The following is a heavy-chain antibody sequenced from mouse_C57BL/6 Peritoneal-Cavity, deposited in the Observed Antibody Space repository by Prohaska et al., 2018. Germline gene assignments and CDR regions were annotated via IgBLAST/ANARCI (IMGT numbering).Heavy chain of an antibody. CDR1: GYTFPRYW. J-gene: IGHJ3*01. CDR3: ARRIRLFAY. CDR2: FDPNSGGT. D-gene: IGHD2-12*01. V-gene: IGHV1-72*01. Sequence: QVQLQQPGAELVTPGPSAKLPCNASGYTFPRYWMHWVKQRPGRGLEWIGRFDPNSGGTKYNEKFRRKAPLTGIKPASTAFRQLSSVTSEDSAVYYCARRIRLFAYWGQGTLVTVSA.